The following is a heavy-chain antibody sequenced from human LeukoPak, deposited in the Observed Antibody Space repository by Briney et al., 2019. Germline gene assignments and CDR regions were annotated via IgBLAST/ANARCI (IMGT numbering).Heavy chain of an antibody. V-gene: IGHV3-66*01. CDR1: GFTVSSNY. CDR3: ARDSRGVITPYLHY. J-gene: IGHJ4*02. CDR2: IYSGGST. D-gene: IGHD3-22*01. Sequence: PGGSLRLSCAASGFTVSSNYMSWVRQAPGKGLEWVSVIYSGGSTYYADSVKGRFTISRDNSKNTLYLQMNSLRAEDTAVYYCARDSRGVITPYLHYWGQGTLVTVSS.